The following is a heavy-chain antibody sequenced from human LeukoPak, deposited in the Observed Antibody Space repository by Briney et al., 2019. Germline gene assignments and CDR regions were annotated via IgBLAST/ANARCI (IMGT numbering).Heavy chain of an antibody. V-gene: IGHV3-74*01. CDR3: VRDWDHYDFDS. D-gene: IGHD3-16*01. J-gene: IGHJ5*01. CDR1: GLTFSSYW. CDR2: IKGDGRHK. Sequence: PGGSLRLSCAASGLTFSSYWMHWVRQAPGKGLVGVSRIKGDGRHKIYADSVKGRFTISRDNAKNTLYLQMKSLRAEDTAVYYCVRDWDHYDFDSWGQGTLVTVSS.